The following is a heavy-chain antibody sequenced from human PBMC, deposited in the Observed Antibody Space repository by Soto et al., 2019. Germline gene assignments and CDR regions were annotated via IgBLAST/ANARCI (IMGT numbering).Heavy chain of an antibody. CDR1: GFTFSNYA. CDR2: VSYDGGNK. CDR3: ARDLTGFFDH. J-gene: IGHJ4*02. D-gene: IGHD2-8*02. V-gene: IGHV3-30*09. Sequence: GGSLRLSCAASGFTFSNYAIHWVRQAPGKGLEWVAFVSYDGGNKFYAESVKGRFAISRDNSKNTMYLQLNSLRAEDTAVFYCARDLTGFFDHWGQGTLVTVSS.